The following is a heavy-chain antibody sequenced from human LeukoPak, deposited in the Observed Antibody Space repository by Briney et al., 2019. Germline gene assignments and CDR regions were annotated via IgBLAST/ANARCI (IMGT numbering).Heavy chain of an antibody. CDR2: IYTSGST. V-gene: IGHV4-4*07. Sequence: SETLSLTCTVSGGSISSYYWSWIRQPAGKGLEWIGHIYTSGSTKYNPSLKSRITMSVDTSKNQFSLKLSSVTAADTAVYHCARFVVAPAAIGWFDPWGQGTLVTVSS. J-gene: IGHJ5*02. CDR1: GGSISSYY. CDR3: ARFVVAPAAIGWFDP. D-gene: IGHD2-2*02.